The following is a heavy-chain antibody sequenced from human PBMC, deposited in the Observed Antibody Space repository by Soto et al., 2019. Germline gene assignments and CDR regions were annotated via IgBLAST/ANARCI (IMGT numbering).Heavy chain of an antibody. Sequence: GGSLRLSCAASGFTFSSYWMSWVRQAPGKGLEWVASIKQDGSEKYYVDSVKGRFTISRDNAKNSLYLQMNSLRAEDTAVYYCASREMATIWHYFDYWGQGTLVTVSS. D-gene: IGHD5-12*01. CDR3: ASREMATIWHYFDY. V-gene: IGHV3-7*05. CDR1: GFTFSSYW. J-gene: IGHJ4*02. CDR2: IKQDGSEK.